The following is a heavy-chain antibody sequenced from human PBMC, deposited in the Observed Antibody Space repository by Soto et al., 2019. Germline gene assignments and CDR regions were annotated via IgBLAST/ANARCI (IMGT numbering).Heavy chain of an antibody. CDR1: GFTFSSDS. CDR2: ISGSDGST. Sequence: PGGSLRLSFAASGFTFSSDSMNWVRQAPGKGLEWVSVISGSDGSTYYADSVKGRFTISRDNSKNTLYVEMNRLRAEDTAVYYCAKAMSGYNAPLDHWGQGTRVSVCS. CDR3: AKAMSGYNAPLDH. V-gene: IGHV3-23*01. D-gene: IGHD5-12*01. J-gene: IGHJ4*02.